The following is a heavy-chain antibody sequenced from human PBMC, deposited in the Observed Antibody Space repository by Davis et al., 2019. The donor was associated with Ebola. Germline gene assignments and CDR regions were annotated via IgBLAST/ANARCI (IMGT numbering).Heavy chain of an antibody. CDR2: IISILGTA. V-gene: IGHV1-69*13. CDR3: ARSGVPAAIHGYGWFDP. J-gene: IGHJ5*02. D-gene: IGHD2-2*01. CDR1: GGTFSSYA. Sequence: SVKVSCKASGGTFSSYAISWVRQAPGQGLEWMGGIISILGTANYAQKFQGRVTITADESTSTAYMELSSLKSEDTAVYYCARSGVPAAIHGYGWFDPWGQGTLVTVSS.